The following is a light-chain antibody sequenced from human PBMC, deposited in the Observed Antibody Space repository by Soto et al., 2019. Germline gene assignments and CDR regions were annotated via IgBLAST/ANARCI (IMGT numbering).Light chain of an antibody. CDR3: QHYYSTPRT. CDR1: QGISSY. Sequence: AIRMTESPSSLSASTGDRVTITCRASQGISSYLAWYQQKPGKAPKLMIYAASTLQSGVPSRFRGSGSGTDFTLTISSLKAEDVEVYYCQHYYSTPRTFGQGTKVDIK. CDR2: AAS. V-gene: IGKV1-8*01. J-gene: IGKJ1*01.